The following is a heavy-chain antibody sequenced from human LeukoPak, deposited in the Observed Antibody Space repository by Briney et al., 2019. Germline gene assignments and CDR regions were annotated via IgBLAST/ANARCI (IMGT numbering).Heavy chain of an antibody. D-gene: IGHD2-21*02. CDR1: GDFISRYY. CDR2: VYDRGGT. Sequence: SETLSLTCTVSGDFISRYYWSWIRQSPGKGLEWIGYVYDRGGTNYNPSLKSRAIISANTSKNQFSLKVTSVTAADTAVYYCARASDSGDWHLGYWGQGTLVTVSS. J-gene: IGHJ4*02. CDR3: ARASDSGDWHLGY. V-gene: IGHV4-59*01.